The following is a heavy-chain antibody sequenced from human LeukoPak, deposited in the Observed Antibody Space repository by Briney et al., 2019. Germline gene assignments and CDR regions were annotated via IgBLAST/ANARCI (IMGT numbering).Heavy chain of an antibody. CDR2: IKQDGSEK. V-gene: IGHV3-7*01. D-gene: IGHD3/OR15-3a*01. CDR1: RFTFSRYW. CDR3: ARDGLDAFDY. J-gene: IGHJ4*02. Sequence: GGSLRLSCAASRFTFSRYWISWVRQAPGKGLEWVANIKQDGSEKSYVDSVKGRFTISRDNAKNSLYLQMDSLRAEDTAVYYCARDGLDAFDYWGQGTLVTVSS.